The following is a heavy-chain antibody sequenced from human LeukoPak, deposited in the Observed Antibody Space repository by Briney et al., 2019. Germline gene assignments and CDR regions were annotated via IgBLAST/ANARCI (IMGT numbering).Heavy chain of an antibody. CDR3: ARQSGYYYDSSGLPFDY. D-gene: IGHD3-22*01. V-gene: IGHV4-39*01. CDR1: GGSISSSSYY. CDR2: IYYSGTT. J-gene: IGHJ4*02. Sequence: SETLSLTCTVSGGSISSSSYYWGWIRQPPGKGVEWIGSIYYSGTTYYNPSLKSRVTISIDTSKDQFSLKLSSVTAADTAVYYCARQSGYYYDSSGLPFDYWGQGTLVTVSS.